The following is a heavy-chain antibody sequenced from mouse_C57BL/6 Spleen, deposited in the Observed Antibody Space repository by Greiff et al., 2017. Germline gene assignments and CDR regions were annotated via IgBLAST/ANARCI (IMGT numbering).Heavy chain of an antibody. D-gene: IGHD1-1*01. V-gene: IGHV1-69*01. CDR1: GYTFTSYW. CDR3: ARYGHYYGSSYRYCDV. J-gene: IGHJ1*03. CDR2: IDPSDSYT. Sequence: QVQLQQPGAELVMPGASVKLSCKASGYTFTSYWMHWVKQRPGQGLEWIGEIDPSDSYTNYNQKFKGNSTLTVDKSSSTAYMQLSSLTSEDSAGYYCARYGHYYGSSYRYCDVWGTGTTVTVSS.